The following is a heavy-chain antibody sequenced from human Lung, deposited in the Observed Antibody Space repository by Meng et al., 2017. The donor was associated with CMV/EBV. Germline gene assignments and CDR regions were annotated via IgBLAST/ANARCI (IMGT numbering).Heavy chain of an antibody. J-gene: IGHJ6*02. CDR1: GFTFSSYE. D-gene: IGHD2-2*01. CDR3: ASLKDIVVVPAAKGSKYYYYGMDV. CDR2: ISSSGSTI. Sequence: GESLKISYASSGFTFSSYEMNWVRQAPGKGLEWVSYISSSGSTIYYADSVKGRFTISRDNAKNALYLQMNSLRAEDTAVYYCASLKDIVVVPAAKGSKYYYYGMDVWGQGTXVTVSS. V-gene: IGHV3-48*03.